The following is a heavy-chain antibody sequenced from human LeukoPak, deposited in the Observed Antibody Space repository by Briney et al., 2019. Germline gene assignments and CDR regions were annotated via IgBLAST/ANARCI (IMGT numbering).Heavy chain of an antibody. CDR3: ARVSGTWTFDY. V-gene: IGHV3-21*01. CDR2: ITGSRSFI. CDR1: GFTFSTYT. D-gene: IGHD3/OR15-3a*01. Sequence: WGSLRLSCAASGFTFSTYTMSWVRQAPGEGLEWVSCITGSRSFIYYADSVKRRFPISRDNAKNQLYLQMTSPTADDTAVYYRARVSGTWTFDYWGQGTLVTVSS. J-gene: IGHJ4*02.